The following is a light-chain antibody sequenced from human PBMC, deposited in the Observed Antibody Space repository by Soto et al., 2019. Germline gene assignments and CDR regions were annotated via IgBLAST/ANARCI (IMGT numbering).Light chain of an antibody. CDR3: QQSGSSTHT. J-gene: IGKJ2*01. CDR1: QSVSSSY. CDR2: GAS. V-gene: IGKV3-20*01. Sequence: EIVLTQSPGTLSLSPGERATLSCRASQSVSSSYLAWYQQKPGQAPRLLIYGASSRATGIPDRFSGSGAGTDFTLTISSLAPEDLEGYYRQQSGSSTHTIGQGTKLEIK.